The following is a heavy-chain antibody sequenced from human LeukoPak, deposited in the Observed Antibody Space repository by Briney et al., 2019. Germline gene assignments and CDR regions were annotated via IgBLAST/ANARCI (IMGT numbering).Heavy chain of an antibody. D-gene: IGHD3-10*01. CDR2: ISGSGDST. V-gene: IGHV3-23*01. Sequence: GGSLRLSCAASGFTFSGYAMSWVRQAPGKGLEWVSAISGSGDSTYYADSVKGRFTISRDNSKNTLYLQMNSLRAEDTAVYYCAKDGTDYYGSGSDYWGQGTLVTVSS. J-gene: IGHJ4*02. CDR3: AKDGTDYYGSGSDY. CDR1: GFTFSGYA.